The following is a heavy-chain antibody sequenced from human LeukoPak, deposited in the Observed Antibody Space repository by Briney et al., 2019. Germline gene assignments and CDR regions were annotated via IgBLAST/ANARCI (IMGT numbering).Heavy chain of an antibody. CDR2: MNPNSGNT. Sequence: VASVKVSCKASGYTFTSYDINWVRQATGQGLEWMGRMNPNSGNTGYAQKFQGRVTMTRNTSISTAFMELSSLKSEDTAIYYCATSWELLYFDYWGRGTLVTVSS. J-gene: IGHJ4*02. CDR3: ATSWELLYFDY. V-gene: IGHV1-8*01. CDR1: GYTFTSYD. D-gene: IGHD2-15*01.